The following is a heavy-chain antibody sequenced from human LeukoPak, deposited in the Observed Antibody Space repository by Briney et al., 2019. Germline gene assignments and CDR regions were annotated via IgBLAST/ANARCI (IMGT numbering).Heavy chain of an antibody. Sequence: GGSLRLSCAASEFTFSSYAMSWVRQAPGKGLEWVSAISGSGGSTYYADSVKGRFTISRDNSKNTLYLQMDSLRAEDTAVYYCAKGGGDCSGGSCYAGSGAFDIWGQGTMVTVSS. V-gene: IGHV3-23*01. J-gene: IGHJ3*02. CDR2: ISGSGGST. D-gene: IGHD2-15*01. CDR1: EFTFSSYA. CDR3: AKGGGDCSGGSCYAGSGAFDI.